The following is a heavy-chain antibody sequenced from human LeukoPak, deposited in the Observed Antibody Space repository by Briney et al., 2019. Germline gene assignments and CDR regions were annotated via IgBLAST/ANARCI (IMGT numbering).Heavy chain of an antibody. CDR1: GYTFTSHD. J-gene: IGHJ6*03. CDR2: MNPNSGNT. CDR3: ARDYYYYMDV. Sequence: ASVKVSCKASGYTFTSHDINWVRLATGQGLEWMGWMNPNSGNTGYAQKFLGRVTMTSNTSINTAYMELSSLRSEDTAVYYCARDYYYYMDVWGQGTLVTVSS. V-gene: IGHV1-8*01.